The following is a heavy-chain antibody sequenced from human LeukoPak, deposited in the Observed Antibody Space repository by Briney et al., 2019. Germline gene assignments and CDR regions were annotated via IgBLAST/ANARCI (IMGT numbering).Heavy chain of an antibody. CDR2: VNTDGTTT. CDR1: GLTFRRYA. Sequence: GGSLRLSCAASGLTFRRYAMYWVRRVPGKRLLWVSRVNTDGTTTNYADFVQGGFTVSRDNAKSTLYLHLSSLRPQDTALYVCTSDYCVSGTCYSGPGYWGQGTVVTVS. CDR3: TSDYCVSGTCYSGPGY. V-gene: IGHV3-74*01. J-gene: IGHJ4*02. D-gene: IGHD2-15*01.